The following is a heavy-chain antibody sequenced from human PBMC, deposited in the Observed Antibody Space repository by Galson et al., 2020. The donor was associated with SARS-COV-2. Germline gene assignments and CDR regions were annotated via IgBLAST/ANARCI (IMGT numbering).Heavy chain of an antibody. J-gene: IGHJ4*02. V-gene: IGHV4-30-4*01. D-gene: IGHD6-19*01. CDR2: ICYSGYT. CDR1: GASIISGEYC. CDR3: ARVNIGVTGQDY. Sequence: ASETLSLTCTVSGASIISGEYCWSWLRQPPWKGLEWIGNICYSGYTRNNPSLQSRLSLAMDTSMTQVSLMVYSVTDADSAVYYCARVNIGVTGQDYWGQGTLVNVSP.